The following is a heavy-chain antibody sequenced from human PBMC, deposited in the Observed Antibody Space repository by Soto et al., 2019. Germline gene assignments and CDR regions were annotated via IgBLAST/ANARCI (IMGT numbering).Heavy chain of an antibody. CDR1: GFTFSAYT. Sequence: EVQLVESGGGLVKPGGSLRLSCAASGFTFSAYTMNWVRQAPGKGLEWVSSLDPSSTYIYYADSVKGRFTLSRDNAKNSLFLRLNSLRADDTALYYCVRGSYGDYDSWGQGTLVTVPS. J-gene: IGHJ5*01. V-gene: IGHV3-21*02. CDR2: LDPSSTYI. D-gene: IGHD4-17*01. CDR3: VRGSYGDYDS.